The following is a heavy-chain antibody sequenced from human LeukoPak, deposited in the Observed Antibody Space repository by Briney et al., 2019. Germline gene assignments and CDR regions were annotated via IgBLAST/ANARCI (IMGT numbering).Heavy chain of an antibody. Sequence: PSETLSLTCTVSGGSISSYYWSWIRQPPGKGLEWIGYIYYSRSTNYNPSLKSRVTISVDTSKNQFSLELSSVTAADTAVYYCARWGSITTARFDYWGQGTLVTVSS. CDR1: GGSISSYY. CDR3: ARWGSITTARFDY. CDR2: IYYSRST. V-gene: IGHV4-59*01. J-gene: IGHJ4*02. D-gene: IGHD3-16*01.